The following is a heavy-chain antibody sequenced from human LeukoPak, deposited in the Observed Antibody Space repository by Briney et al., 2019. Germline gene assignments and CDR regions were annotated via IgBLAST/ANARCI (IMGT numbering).Heavy chain of an antibody. CDR1: GGSISSSSYY. V-gene: IGHV4-39*07. D-gene: IGHD4-23*01. CDR3: ARGTTTVVTPEVY. J-gene: IGHJ4*02. Sequence: NPSETLSLTCTVSGGSISSSSYYWGWIRQPPGKGLEWIGSIYYSGSTYYNPSLKSRVTISVDTSKNQFSLKLSSVTAADTAVYYCARGTTTVVTPEVYWGQGTLVTVSS. CDR2: IYYSGST.